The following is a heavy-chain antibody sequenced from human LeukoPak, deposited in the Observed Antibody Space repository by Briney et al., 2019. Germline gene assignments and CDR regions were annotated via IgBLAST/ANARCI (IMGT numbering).Heavy chain of an antibody. V-gene: IGHV4-34*01. CDR2: INHSGST. Sequence: SETLSLTCAVYGGSFSGYYWSGIRQPPGKGLEWIGEINHSGSTNYNPSLKSRVTISVDTSKNQFSLKLSSVTAADTAVYYCASLGSSVAAAFDIWGQGTMVTVSS. CDR3: ASLGSSVAAAFDI. D-gene: IGHD6-19*01. CDR1: GGSFSGYY. J-gene: IGHJ3*02.